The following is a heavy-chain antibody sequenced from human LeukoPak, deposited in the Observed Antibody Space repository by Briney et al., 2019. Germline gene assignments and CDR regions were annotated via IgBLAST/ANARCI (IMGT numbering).Heavy chain of an antibody. CDR1: GGSISSYY. Sequence: PSETLSLTCTVSGGSISSYYWSWIRQPPGKGLEWIGYIYYSGSTNYNPSLKSRVTISVDTSKNQFSLKLSSVTAADTAVYYCARRTLDCSGGSCYWNFDYWGQGTLVTVSS. CDR3: ARRTLDCSGGSCYWNFDY. J-gene: IGHJ4*02. CDR2: IYYSGST. D-gene: IGHD2-15*01. V-gene: IGHV4-59*08.